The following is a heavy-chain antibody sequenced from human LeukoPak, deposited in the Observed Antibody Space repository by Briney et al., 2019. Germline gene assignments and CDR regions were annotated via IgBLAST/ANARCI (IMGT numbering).Heavy chain of an antibody. CDR1: GGSISSSSYY. Sequence: ASETLSLTCTVSGGSISSSSYYWGWIRQPPGKGLEWIGSIYYSGSTYYNPSLKSRVTISVDTSKNQFSLKLSSVTAADTAVYYCARHYYGSGLNWFDPWGQGTLVTVSS. CDR2: IYYSGST. J-gene: IGHJ5*02. CDR3: ARHYYGSGLNWFDP. D-gene: IGHD3-10*01. V-gene: IGHV4-39*01.